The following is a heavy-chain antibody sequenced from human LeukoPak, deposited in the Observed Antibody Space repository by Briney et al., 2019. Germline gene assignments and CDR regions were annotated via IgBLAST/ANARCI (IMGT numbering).Heavy chain of an antibody. D-gene: IGHD2-21*01. Sequence: SVKVSGKASGFTFTSSAMQWVRQARGQRLEWIGWIVVGSGNTNYAQKFQERITITRDMSTSTAYMELSSLRSEDTAVYYCAANTPRVVREDAFDIWGQGTMVTVSS. CDR1: GFTFTSSA. V-gene: IGHV1-58*02. CDR2: IVVGSGNT. CDR3: AANTPRVVREDAFDI. J-gene: IGHJ3*02.